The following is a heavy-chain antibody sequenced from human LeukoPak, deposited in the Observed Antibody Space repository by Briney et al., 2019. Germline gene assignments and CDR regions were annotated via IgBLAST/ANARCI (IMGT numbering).Heavy chain of an antibody. V-gene: IGHV3-15*01. J-gene: IGHJ4*02. CDR3: TTFSDGSGSYSWDIDY. CDR2: IKGKSDGGTA. D-gene: IGHD3-10*01. CDR1: GFTFSNAW. Sequence: PGGSLRLSCASSGFTFSNAWMSWVRQAPGKGLEWVGRIKGKSDGGTADYAAPVKGRFTISRDDSKNTLYLQMNSLRTEDTAIYYCTTFSDGSGSYSWDIDYWGQGTLVTVSS.